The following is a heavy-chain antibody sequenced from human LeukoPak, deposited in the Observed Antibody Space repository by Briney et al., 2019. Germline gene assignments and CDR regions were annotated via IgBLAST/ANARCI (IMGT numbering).Heavy chain of an antibody. CDR3: ARGPFVGAAHTYFDP. CDR2: IYTSGST. V-gene: IGHV4-4*07. J-gene: IGHJ5*02. D-gene: IGHD6-13*01. CDR1: GGSISSYY. Sequence: PSETLSLTCTVSGGSISSYYWSWIRQPAGKGLEWIGRIYTSGSTNYNPSLKSRVTISVDTSKNQFSLKLSSVTAADTAVYYCARGPFVGAAHTYFDPWGQGTLVTVSS.